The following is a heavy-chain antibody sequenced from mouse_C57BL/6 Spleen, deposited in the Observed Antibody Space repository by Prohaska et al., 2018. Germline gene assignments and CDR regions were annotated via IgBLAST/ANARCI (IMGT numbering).Heavy chain of an antibody. D-gene: IGHD1-1*01. CDR1: GYTFTSYW. V-gene: IGHV1-53*01. Sequence: TELVKPGASVKLSCKASGYTFTSYWMHWVKQRPGQGLELIGNINPSNGGTNYNEKFKSKATLTVDKSSSTAYMQLSSLTSEDSAVYYCARRRNYDYAMDYWGQGTSVTVSS. CDR2: INPSNGGT. J-gene: IGHJ4*01. CDR3: ARRRNYDYAMDY.